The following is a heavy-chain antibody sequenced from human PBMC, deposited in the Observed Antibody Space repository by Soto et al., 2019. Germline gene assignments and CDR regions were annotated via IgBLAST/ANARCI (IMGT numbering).Heavy chain of an antibody. CDR2: SYYSGSP. CDR3: ARRGITIFGNYYYYMDV. CDR1: GGSISIYY. J-gene: IGHJ6*03. D-gene: IGHD3-3*01. Sequence: SXTLSLACTVPGGSISIYYSRWIRQPPGKGLEWIGYSYYSGSPNYNPSLKSRLTISVDTSKNQFSLKLSSVTAADKAVYYCARRGITIFGNYYYYMDVWGKGTTVTVSS. V-gene: IGHV4-59*08.